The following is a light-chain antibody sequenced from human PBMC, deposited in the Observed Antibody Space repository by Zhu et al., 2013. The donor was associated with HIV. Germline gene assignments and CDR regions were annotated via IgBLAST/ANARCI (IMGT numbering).Light chain of an antibody. CDR3: QQYGSSLI. CDR2: GAS. Sequence: EIVSTQSPGTLSLSPGERATLSCRASQSVSNSYLAWYQQKPGQAPRVLIYGASSRATGIPDRFSGSGSGTDFTLTISRLEPEDFAVYYCQQYGSSLIFGPGTKVDIK. J-gene: IGKJ3*01. CDR1: QSVSNSY. V-gene: IGKV3-20*01.